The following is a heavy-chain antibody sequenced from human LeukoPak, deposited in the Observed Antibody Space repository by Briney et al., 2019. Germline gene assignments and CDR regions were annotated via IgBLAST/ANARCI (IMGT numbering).Heavy chain of an antibody. CDR1: GFTFSSYE. CDR3: ARDGYNRYPFDY. V-gene: IGHV3-48*03. CDR2: ISSSGSTI. J-gene: IGHJ4*02. Sequence: GGSLRLSCAASGFTFSSYEMNWVRQAPGKGLEWVSYISSSGSTIYYADSVKGRSTISRDNAKNSLYLQMNSLRAEDTAVYYCARDGYNRYPFDYWGQGTLVTVSS. D-gene: IGHD5-24*01.